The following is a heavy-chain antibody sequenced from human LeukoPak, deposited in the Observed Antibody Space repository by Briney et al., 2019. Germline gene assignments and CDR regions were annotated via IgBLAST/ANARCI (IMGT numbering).Heavy chain of an antibody. D-gene: IGHD1-7*01. CDR1: GGSISSYY. CDR3: ARDLSVSSSAGTTRGGWFDP. CDR2: IYYSGST. V-gene: IGHV4-59*01. J-gene: IGHJ5*02. Sequence: SETLSLTCTVSGGSISSYYWSWIRQPPGKGLEWIGYIYYSGSTNYNPSLKSRVTISVDTSKNQFSLKLSSVTAADTAVYYCARDLSVSSSAGTTRGGWFDPWGQGTLVTVSS.